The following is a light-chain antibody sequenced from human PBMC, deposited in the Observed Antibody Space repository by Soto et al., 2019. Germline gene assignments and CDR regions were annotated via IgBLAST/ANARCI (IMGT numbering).Light chain of an antibody. J-gene: IGLJ1*01. CDR2: GVT. Sequence: QSVLTQPASVSGSPGQSITISCTGTSSDIGAYNYVSWYQQYPGKAPKLMIYGVTNRPSGVSNRFSGSKPGNTASLTISGLHAEDEADYYCFSHRSGDSHVFGTGTKVTVL. CDR3: FSHRSGDSHV. V-gene: IGLV2-14*01. CDR1: SSDIGAYNY.